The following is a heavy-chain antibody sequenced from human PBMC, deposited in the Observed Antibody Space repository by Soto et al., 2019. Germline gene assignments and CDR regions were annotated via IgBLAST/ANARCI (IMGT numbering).Heavy chain of an antibody. Sequence: SETLSLTCTVSGGSISGYYWIWIRQPAGKGLEWIGRIYTSGSTNYNPSLKSRVTTSVDTSKNQFSLKLSSVTAADTAVYYCAREGVYYYDSSGYYNWFDPWGQGTLVTSPQ. J-gene: IGHJ5*02. D-gene: IGHD3-22*01. CDR2: IYTSGST. CDR3: AREGVYYYDSSGYYNWFDP. V-gene: IGHV4-4*07. CDR1: GGSISGYY.